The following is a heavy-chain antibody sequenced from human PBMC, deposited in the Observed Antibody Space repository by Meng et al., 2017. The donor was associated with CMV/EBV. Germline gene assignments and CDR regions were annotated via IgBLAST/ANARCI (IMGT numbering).Heavy chain of an antibody. Sequence: GGSLRLSCAASGFTFSSDAMSWVRQAPGKGLEWVSAISGSGGSTYYADSVKGRFTISRDNSKNTLYLQMNSLRAEDTAVYYCAKAESRYVDTAMDYWGQGTLVTVSS. D-gene: IGHD5-18*01. CDR2: ISGSGGST. CDR1: GFTFSSDA. J-gene: IGHJ4*02. CDR3: AKAESRYVDTAMDY. V-gene: IGHV3-23*01.